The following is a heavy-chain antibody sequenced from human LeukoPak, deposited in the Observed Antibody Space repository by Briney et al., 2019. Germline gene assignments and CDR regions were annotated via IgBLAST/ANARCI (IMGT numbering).Heavy chain of an antibody. J-gene: IGHJ3*02. CDR2: IYDSGTT. CDR3: ARGGSPDAFDI. CDR1: GGSISGWY. V-gene: IGHV4-59*01. D-gene: IGHD2-15*01. Sequence: SETLSLTCAVSGGSISGWYWSWIRQPPGKGLEWIGHIYDSGTTNYNPSLKSRVTMSVDSSKNQFSLKLTSVTAADTAVYYCARGGSPDAFDIWGQGTMVTVSS.